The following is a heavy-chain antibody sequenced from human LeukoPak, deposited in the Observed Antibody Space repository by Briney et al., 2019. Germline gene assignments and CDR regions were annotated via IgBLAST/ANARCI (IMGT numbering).Heavy chain of an antibody. J-gene: IGHJ6*02. CDR3: AKGLKEMDV. Sequence: GGSLRLSCAASGFTFSSYGMHWVRQAPGKGLEWVAVISYDGSNKYYADSVKGRFTISRDNSKNTLYLQMNSLRAEDTAVYYCAKGLKEMDVWGQGTTVTVSS. CDR1: GFTFSSYG. V-gene: IGHV3-30*18. CDR2: ISYDGSNK.